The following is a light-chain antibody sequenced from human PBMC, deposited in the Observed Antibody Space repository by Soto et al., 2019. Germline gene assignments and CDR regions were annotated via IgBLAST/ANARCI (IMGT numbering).Light chain of an antibody. CDR3: QQYCCSPTLA. J-gene: IGKJ4*01. Sequence: EIVLTQSPGTLSLSPGQRATLSCRASQSITSKFVAWYQQRPGQPPRLLIYAASTRATGIPDRFNGSGSETDFTLTISRLEPEDFAVYYCQQYCCSPTLAVGGGTKVEI. CDR2: AAS. V-gene: IGKV3-20*01. CDR1: QSITSKF.